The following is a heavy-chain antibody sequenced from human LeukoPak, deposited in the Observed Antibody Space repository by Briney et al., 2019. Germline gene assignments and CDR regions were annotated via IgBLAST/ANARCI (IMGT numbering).Heavy chain of an antibody. D-gene: IGHD3-9*01. CDR2: ISGSGGTT. Sequence: GGSLRLSCAASGFTFSSYVMSWVRQAPGKGLEWVSGISGSGGTTSNADSVKGRFIIFRDNSNYTLFLQMNSLRAENTAVYYCARVRGYYDILTGYHPSRYYYYYGMDVWGQGTTVTVSS. CDR1: GFTFSSYV. J-gene: IGHJ6*02. CDR3: ARVRGYYDILTGYHPSRYYYYYGMDV. V-gene: IGHV3-23*01.